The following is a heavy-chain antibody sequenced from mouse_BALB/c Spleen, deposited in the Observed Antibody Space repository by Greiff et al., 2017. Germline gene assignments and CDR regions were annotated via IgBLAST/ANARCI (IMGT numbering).Heavy chain of an antibody. CDR2: INPSNGGT. V-gene: IGHV1S81*02. J-gene: IGHJ3*01. CDR3: TRWGDYGRWCAD. Sequence: QVQLQQPGAELVKPGASVKLSCKASGYTFTSYYMYWVKQRPGQGLEWIGGINPSNGGTNFNEKFKSKATLTVDKSSSTAYMQLSSLTSEDSAVYYCTRWGDYGRWCADWGQGTLVTVSA. CDR1: GYTFTSYY. D-gene: IGHD1-1*02.